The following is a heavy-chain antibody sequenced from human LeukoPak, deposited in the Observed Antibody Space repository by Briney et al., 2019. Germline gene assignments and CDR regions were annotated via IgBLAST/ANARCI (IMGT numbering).Heavy chain of an antibody. Sequence: SETLSLTCTVSGGSIGSYYWSWIRQPPGKGLEWIGYIYYSGSTNYNPSLKSRVTISVDTSKNQFSLKLSSVTAADTAVYYCARFEVVPAAPLDYWGQGTLVTVSS. J-gene: IGHJ4*02. CDR3: ARFEVVPAAPLDY. D-gene: IGHD2-2*01. V-gene: IGHV4-59*01. CDR1: GGSIGSYY. CDR2: IYYSGST.